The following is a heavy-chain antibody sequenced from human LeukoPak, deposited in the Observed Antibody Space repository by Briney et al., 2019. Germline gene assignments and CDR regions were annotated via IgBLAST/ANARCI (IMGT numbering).Heavy chain of an antibody. CDR1: GGTFSSYA. Sequence: GASVKVSCEASGGTFSSYAISWVRQAPGQGLEWMGGIIPIFGTANYAQKFQGRVTITADESTSTAYMELSSLRSEDTAVYYCARDLGEGRDYYYYYMDVWGKGTTVTISS. V-gene: IGHV1-69*13. CDR3: ARDLGEGRDYYYYYMDV. D-gene: IGHD3-10*01. J-gene: IGHJ6*03. CDR2: IIPIFGTA.